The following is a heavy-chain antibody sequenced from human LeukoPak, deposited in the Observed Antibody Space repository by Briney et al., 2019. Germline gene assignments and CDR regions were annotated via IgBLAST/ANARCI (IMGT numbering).Heavy chain of an antibody. CDR1: GYTFTSYG. CDR2: SSGYNDNT. V-gene: IGHV1-18*01. J-gene: IGHJ4*02. Sequence: ASVEVSCKASGYTFTSYGISWVRQAPGQGLEWMGWSSGYNDNTNYAQKFQGRVTMTTDTSTSTAYMELRSLRSADTAVYYCAKVLMGQGERGNYHITLYYFDYWGQGTLVTVSS. CDR3: AKVLMGQGERGNYHITLYYFDY. D-gene: IGHD1-1*01.